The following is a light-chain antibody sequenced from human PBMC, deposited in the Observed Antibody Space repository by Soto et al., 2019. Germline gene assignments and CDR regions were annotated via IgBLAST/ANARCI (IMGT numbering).Light chain of an antibody. Sequence: EIVLTQSPGTLSLSPGERAILSCRASQSVSSSYLAWYQQRPGLAPRLLIYGASSRATGIPDRFSGSGSGRDFTLTISRLEPEDFAVYYCQQYATSSWTFGQGTKVEIK. CDR1: QSVSSSY. V-gene: IGKV3-20*01. CDR3: QQYATSSWT. CDR2: GAS. J-gene: IGKJ1*01.